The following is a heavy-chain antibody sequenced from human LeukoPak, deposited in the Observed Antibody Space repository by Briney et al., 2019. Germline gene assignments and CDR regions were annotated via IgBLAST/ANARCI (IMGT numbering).Heavy chain of an antibody. J-gene: IGHJ5*02. D-gene: IGHD2-15*01. CDR2: INSDGTTT. CDR3: ARRVDATRWFDP. CDR1: GFTFSNYS. Sequence: GGSLRLSCAASGFTFSNYSMHWVRQAPGKGLVWVSRINSDGTTTMYADSVKGRFTISRDNAKNTLYLQMNSLRDEDTAVYYCARRVDATRWFDPWGQGTLVTVSS. V-gene: IGHV3-74*03.